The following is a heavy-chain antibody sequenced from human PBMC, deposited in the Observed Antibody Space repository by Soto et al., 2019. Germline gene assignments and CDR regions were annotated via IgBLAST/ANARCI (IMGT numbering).Heavy chain of an antibody. V-gene: IGHV4-59*01. Sequence: PSETLSLTCTVSGDSIRSYYWTWIRQPPGKGLELIGYIYYSGSTRYNPSLKSRVTISVDMSKNQFSLKLSSVIAADTAVYYCARAYGRFDNGLDVWGQGTAVTVSS. CDR2: IYYSGST. CDR1: GDSIRSYY. D-gene: IGHD3-10*01. J-gene: IGHJ6*02. CDR3: ARAYGRFDNGLDV.